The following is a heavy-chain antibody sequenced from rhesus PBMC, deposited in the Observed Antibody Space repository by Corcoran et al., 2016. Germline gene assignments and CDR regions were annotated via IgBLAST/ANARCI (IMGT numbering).Heavy chain of an antibody. CDR3: ASSGSYYPTGFDY. Sequence: QVQLQESGPGLVKPSATLSLTCAVSGGSISSNYWRWIRQSPGKGLEWIGYIYGSSTSTNYNPSLKSRVTIATDTSKNQFSLKLSSVTAADTAVYYCASSGSYYPTGFDYWGQGVLVTVSS. D-gene: IGHD3-16*01. CDR2: IYGSSTST. V-gene: IGHV4-147*01. CDR1: GGSISSNY. J-gene: IGHJ4*01.